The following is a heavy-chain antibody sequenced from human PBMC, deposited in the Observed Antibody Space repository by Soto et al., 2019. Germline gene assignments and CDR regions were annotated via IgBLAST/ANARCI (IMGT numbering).Heavy chain of an antibody. D-gene: IGHD5-18*01. CDR3: AKSLGTWIQLWSTIYYYYGMDV. CDR2: ISYDGSNK. Sequence: GWSLRLSCAPSGFTFSSYGMHWVRQAPGKGLEWVAVISYDGSNKYYADSVKGRFTISRDNSKNTLYLQMNSLRAEDTAVYYCAKSLGTWIQLWSTIYYYYGMDVWGQGTTVTVSS. V-gene: IGHV3-30*18. J-gene: IGHJ6*02. CDR1: GFTFSSYG.